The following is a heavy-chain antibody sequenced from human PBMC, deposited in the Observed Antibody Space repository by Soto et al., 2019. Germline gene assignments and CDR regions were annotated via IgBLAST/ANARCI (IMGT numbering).Heavy chain of an antibody. CDR3: ARGPPNYYDGSCYYLRGRGYYYYGMDV. Sequence: QVQLQQWGAGLLKPSETLSLTCAVYGGSFSGYSWSWIRQPPGKGLEWIGEINHSGRTNYNPSLKRRGTRSVDTCKNQFSLQLSSVTAADTAEYYCARGPPNYYDGSCYYLRGRGYYYYGMDVWGQGTPVTGSS. CDR1: GGSFSGYS. D-gene: IGHD3-22*01. CDR2: INHSGRT. V-gene: IGHV4-34*01. J-gene: IGHJ6*02.